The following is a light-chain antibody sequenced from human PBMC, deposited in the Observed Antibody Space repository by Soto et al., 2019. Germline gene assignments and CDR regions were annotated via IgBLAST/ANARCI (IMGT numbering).Light chain of an antibody. J-gene: IGKJ1*01. CDR1: KSVSST. CDR3: QQYKRLCT. V-gene: IGKV3-15*01. Sequence: MIINQYPATVSVCDGDRATXSFRASKSVSSTLAWYQQKPLHSPSLLLYVPSTISTVIPYRFGCRGSGTELTLSISRQQYEGFAVYYLQQYKRLCTFGQVTKVDIK. CDR2: VPS.